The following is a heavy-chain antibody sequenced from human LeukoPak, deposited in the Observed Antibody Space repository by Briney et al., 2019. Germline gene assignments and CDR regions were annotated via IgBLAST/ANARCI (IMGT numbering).Heavy chain of an antibody. V-gene: IGHV4-59*08. CDR3: ASTYYYDSSGILSQH. CDR1: GGSISSYY. CDR2: IYYSGST. Sequence: SETLSLTCTVSGGSISSYYWSWIRQPPGKGLEWIGYIYYSGSTNYNPSLKSRVTISVDTSKNQFSLKLSSVTAADTAVYCCASTYYYDSSGILSQHWGQGTLVTVSS. J-gene: IGHJ1*01. D-gene: IGHD3-22*01.